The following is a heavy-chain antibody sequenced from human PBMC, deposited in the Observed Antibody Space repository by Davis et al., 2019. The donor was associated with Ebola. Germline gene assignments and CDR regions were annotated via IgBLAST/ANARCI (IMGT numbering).Heavy chain of an antibody. Sequence: GESLKISCAASGFTFSEYSLSWVRQAPGKGLEWVSSINTGSNYIFYGDSVKGRFTISRDSAQNLLVLQMDSLTAEDTAVYYCVRERGPYILGWFEPFDIWGQGTRVTVSS. J-gene: IGHJ3*02. CDR1: GFTFSEYS. CDR2: INTGSNYI. V-gene: IGHV3-21*01. CDR3: VRERGPYILGWFEPFDI. D-gene: IGHD3-10*01.